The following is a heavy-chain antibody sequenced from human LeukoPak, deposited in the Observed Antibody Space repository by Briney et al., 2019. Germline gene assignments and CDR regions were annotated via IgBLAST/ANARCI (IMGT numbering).Heavy chain of an antibody. Sequence: ASVKVSCKASGYTFISYYMHWVRQAPGQGLEWMGIIKSSGGGTSYPQKFQGRVTLTRDTSTSTVYMELSSLRSEDTAVYYCATAGYCTNGVCYRDFDYWGQGTLVTVSS. J-gene: IGHJ4*02. D-gene: IGHD2-8*01. CDR1: GYTFISYY. V-gene: IGHV1-46*01. CDR2: IKSSGGGT. CDR3: ATAGYCTNGVCYRDFDY.